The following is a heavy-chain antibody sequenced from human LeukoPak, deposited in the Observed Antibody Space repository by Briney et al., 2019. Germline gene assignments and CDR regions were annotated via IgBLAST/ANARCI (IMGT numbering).Heavy chain of an antibody. J-gene: IGHJ5*02. CDR2: IYYSGST. CDR3: ARHISVYCGGDCYSPNWFDP. D-gene: IGHD2-21*02. Sequence: SETLSLTCTVSGGPISSSSYYWGWIRQPPGKGLEWIGSIYYSGSTYYNPSLKSRVTISVDTSKNQFSLKLSSVTAADTAVYYRARHISVYCGGDCYSPNWFDPWGQGTLVTVSS. V-gene: IGHV4-39*01. CDR1: GGPISSSSYY.